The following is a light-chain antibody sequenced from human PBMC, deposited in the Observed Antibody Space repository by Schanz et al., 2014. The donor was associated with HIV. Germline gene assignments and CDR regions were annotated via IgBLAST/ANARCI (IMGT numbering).Light chain of an antibody. CDR1: RSDIGNYDF. Sequence: QSALAQPPSASGSPGQSVTISCTGTRSDIGNYDFVSWYQQHPGQAPKLMIYDVSNRPSGVSNRFSGSKSGNTASLTISGLQAEDEADYYCCSYAGRSTVVFGGGTKLTVL. J-gene: IGLJ3*02. CDR3: CSYAGRSTVV. CDR2: DVS. V-gene: IGLV2-23*02.